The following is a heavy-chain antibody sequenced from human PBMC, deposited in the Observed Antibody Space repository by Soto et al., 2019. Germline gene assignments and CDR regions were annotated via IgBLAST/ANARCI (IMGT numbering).Heavy chain of an antibody. Sequence: PSETLSLTCTVSGGFLSSRVYYWGWLRQPPGKGLEWIGNIYYSGSTNYNPSLKSRVIISVDTSKNQFSLKLSSVTAADTAVYYCTTVTNYYFDYWGQGTLVTVSS. CDR2: IYYSGST. CDR3: TTVTNYYFDY. CDR1: GGFLSSRVYY. J-gene: IGHJ4*02. V-gene: IGHV4-39*07. D-gene: IGHD4-17*01.